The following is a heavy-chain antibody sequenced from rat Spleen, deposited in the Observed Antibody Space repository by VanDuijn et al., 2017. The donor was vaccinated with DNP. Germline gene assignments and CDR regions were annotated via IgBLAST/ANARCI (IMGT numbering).Heavy chain of an antibody. CDR3: ATHTTCINTFDY. Sequence: EVQLVESGGGLVQPGRSLKLSCAASGFTFSDYNMAWVRQAPKKGLEWVATIIYDGSSTYYGDSVKGRFTISRDNAKSTLYLQMDSLRSEDTATYYCATHTTCINTFDYWGQGVMVTVSS. J-gene: IGHJ2*01. CDR1: GFTFSDYN. D-gene: IGHD1-9*01. V-gene: IGHV5S10*01. CDR2: IIYDGSST.